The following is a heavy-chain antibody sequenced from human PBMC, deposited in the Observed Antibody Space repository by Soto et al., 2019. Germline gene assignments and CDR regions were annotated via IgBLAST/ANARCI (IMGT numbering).Heavy chain of an antibody. CDR2: IYASGSP. CDR3: ARGVGSSPPRY. CDR1: GGSISVYY. V-gene: IGHV4-59*01. J-gene: IGHJ4*02. Sequence: SETLSLTCTISGGSISVYYWSWVRQPPGHELEWIGYIYASGSPYYNPPLRSRVPISADTSKNPISLKLTSPTAADTAVHYVARGVGSSPPRYWGRGTLVTVSS. D-gene: IGHD1-26*01.